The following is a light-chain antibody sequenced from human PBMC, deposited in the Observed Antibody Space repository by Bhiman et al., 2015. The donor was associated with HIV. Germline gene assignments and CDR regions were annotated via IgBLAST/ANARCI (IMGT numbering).Light chain of an antibody. Sequence: SSNIGAGYDVHWYQQLPGTAPKLLIYGNSNRPSGVPDRFSGSKSGTSASLAITGLQAEDEADYYCSSYTSRKKEVFGSGTKVTVL. CDR3: SSYTSRKKEV. V-gene: IGLV1-40*01. CDR1: SSNIGAGYD. J-gene: IGLJ1*01. CDR2: GNS.